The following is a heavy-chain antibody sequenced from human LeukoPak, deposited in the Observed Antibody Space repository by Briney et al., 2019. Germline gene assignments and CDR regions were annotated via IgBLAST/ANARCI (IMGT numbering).Heavy chain of an antibody. CDR3: ARFRDGVFSGGDYYNGMDV. Sequence: PGGSLRLSCAASGFTFGSFGMHWVRQAPDKGLEWVALIWYDGSNKHYADSVKGRYTISRDNSKNTLFLHMNSLRAEDTAVYFCARFRDGVFSGGDYYNGMDVWGQGTTVTVSS. D-gene: IGHD3-16*01. V-gene: IGHV3-33*01. J-gene: IGHJ6*02. CDR2: IWYDGSNK. CDR1: GFTFGSFG.